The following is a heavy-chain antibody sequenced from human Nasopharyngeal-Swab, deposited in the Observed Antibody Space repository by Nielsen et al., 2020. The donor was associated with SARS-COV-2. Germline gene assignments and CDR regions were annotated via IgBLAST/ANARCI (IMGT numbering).Heavy chain of an antibody. J-gene: IGHJ4*02. Sequence: GESLKISCAASGFTFSDYYMSWIRQAPGKGPEWVSYISISGSTIYYADSVKGRFTISRDNAKNSLYLQMNSLRAEDTAVYYCARVGQQRLKYWGQGTLVTVSS. CDR1: GFTFSDYY. V-gene: IGHV3-11*04. CDR3: ARVGQQRLKY. CDR2: ISISGSTI. D-gene: IGHD6-13*01.